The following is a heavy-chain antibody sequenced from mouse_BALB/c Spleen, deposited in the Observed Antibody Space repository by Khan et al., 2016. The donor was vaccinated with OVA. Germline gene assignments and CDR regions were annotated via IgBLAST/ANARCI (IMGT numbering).Heavy chain of an antibody. CDR2: INPSNGRT. CDR3: ARLLINFDY. D-gene: IGHD2-1*01. J-gene: IGHJ2*01. Sequence: QVRLQQSGAELVNPGASVNLSCKASGYTLTSYCMHWVKQRPGQGLEWIGEINPSNGRTNYNEKFKSKATLTVDKSSSTAYMQLSSPTSEDSAVYYCARLLINFDYWGQGTTLTVSS. CDR1: GYTLTSYC. V-gene: IGHV1S81*02.